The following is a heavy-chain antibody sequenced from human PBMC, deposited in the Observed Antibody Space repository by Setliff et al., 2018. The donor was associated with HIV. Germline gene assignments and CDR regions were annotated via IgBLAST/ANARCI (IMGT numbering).Heavy chain of an antibody. CDR1: GYSISSGYY. Sequence: KTSETLSLTCAVSGYSISSGYYWGWIRQPPGKGLEWIGSIYHSGSTYDSPSLKSRVTISVDTSKNQFSLKLSSVTAADTAIYYCARLHIRFRSQDWAAVDVWGQGTTVTVSS. D-gene: IGHD3-3*01. CDR2: IYHSGST. V-gene: IGHV4-38-2*01. J-gene: IGHJ6*02. CDR3: ARLHIRFRSQDWAAVDV.